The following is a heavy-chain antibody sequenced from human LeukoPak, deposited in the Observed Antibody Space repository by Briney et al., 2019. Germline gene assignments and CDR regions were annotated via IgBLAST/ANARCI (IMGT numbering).Heavy chain of an antibody. CDR3: VRDGGTDWYDP. CDR2: IKQDGVEK. CDR1: GFTISDYW. V-gene: IGHV3-7*01. J-gene: IGHJ5*02. D-gene: IGHD3-16*01. Sequence: GESLRLSCAASGFTISDYWMTWVRQARGKGLEWVANIKQDGVEKSYVDSVKGRFTISRDNAKNSIFLQMNSLRVEDTAIYYCVRDGGTDWYDPWGQGTLVSVSS.